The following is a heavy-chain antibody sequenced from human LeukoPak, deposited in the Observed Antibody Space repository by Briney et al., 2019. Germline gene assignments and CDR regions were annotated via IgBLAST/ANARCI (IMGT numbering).Heavy chain of an antibody. D-gene: IGHD6-19*01. J-gene: IGHJ4*02. V-gene: IGHV1-8*01. CDR3: ARGGGSGWPDRIDY. Sequence: ASVKVSCKASGYTFTSYDINWVRQATGQGLEWVGWMNPNSGNTGYAQKFQDRVTMTRNTSISTAYMELSSLRSEDTAVYYCARGGGSGWPDRIDYWGQGTLVTVSS. CDR1: GYTFTSYD. CDR2: MNPNSGNT.